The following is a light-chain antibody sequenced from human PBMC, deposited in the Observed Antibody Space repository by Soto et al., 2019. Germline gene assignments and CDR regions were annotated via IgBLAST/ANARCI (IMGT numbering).Light chain of an antibody. CDR2: ENY. V-gene: IGLV1-51*02. Sequence: QSVLTQPPSVSAAPGQKVTISCSGSSSNIGSYSVFWYQQLPGTAPKLLIYENYERPSGIPDRFSGSKSGTSATLGITGLQTGDEADYYCGAWDGSLTGGVFGGGTKVTVL. CDR1: SSNIGSYS. CDR3: GAWDGSLTGGV. J-gene: IGLJ2*01.